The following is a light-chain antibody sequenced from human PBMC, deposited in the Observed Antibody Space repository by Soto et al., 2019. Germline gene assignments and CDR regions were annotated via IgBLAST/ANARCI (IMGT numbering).Light chain of an antibody. J-gene: IGLJ3*02. CDR2: SSN. CDR1: HSNIGRNS. CDR3: AAWDDSLNGRV. Sequence: QSVLTQPPSASGTPGHRVTIPCSGTHSNIGRNSVNWYLQLPGTAPRLLIFSSNQRPLGVPDRFSGFRSGTSASLAITGLRSEDDAYYYCAAWDDSLNGRVFGGGTKLTVL. V-gene: IGLV1-44*01.